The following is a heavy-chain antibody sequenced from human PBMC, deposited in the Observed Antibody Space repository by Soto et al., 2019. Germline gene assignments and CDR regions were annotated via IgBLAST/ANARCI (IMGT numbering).Heavy chain of an antibody. CDR2: ISGSGGST. J-gene: IGHJ6*02. CDR3: AKVRSSSKSYYYGGRDV. CDR1: GFTFSSYA. V-gene: IGHV3-23*01. Sequence: EVQLLESGGGLVQPGGSLRLSCAASGFTFSSYAMSWVRQAPGKGLEWVSAISGSGGSTYYADSVKGRFTISRDNSKNTLYLQMNSLRAEDTAVYYCAKVRSSSKSYYYGGRDVWGQGTTVTFSS. D-gene: IGHD6-6*01.